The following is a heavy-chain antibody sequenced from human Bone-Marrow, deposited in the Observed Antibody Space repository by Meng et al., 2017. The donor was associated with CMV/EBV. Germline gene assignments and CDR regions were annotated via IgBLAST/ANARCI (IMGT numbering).Heavy chain of an antibody. CDR1: GGSIFNYY. Sequence: SETLSLTCTVSGGSIFNYYWSWIRQPPGKGLEWIGYVSYSGSTNYNPSLKSRVTISLDTSKNQFSLQLNSVTPEDTAVYYCARVSWRVFDYWGQGTLVTVSS. J-gene: IGHJ4*02. CDR2: VSYSGST. V-gene: IGHV4-59*12. D-gene: IGHD1-1*01. CDR3: ARVSWRVFDY.